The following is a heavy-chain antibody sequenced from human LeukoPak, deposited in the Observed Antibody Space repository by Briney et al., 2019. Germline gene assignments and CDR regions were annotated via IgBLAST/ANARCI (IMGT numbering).Heavy chain of an antibody. Sequence: KPGGSLRLSCAASGFMSSDYYMNWIRQAPGKGLEWVSYISGSSSYTNYADSVKGRFTISRDNAKNSLYLQMNSLRAEDTAVYYCARGARYSGSYYDYWGQGTLVTVSS. CDR1: GFMSSDYY. D-gene: IGHD1-26*01. J-gene: IGHJ4*02. V-gene: IGHV3-11*05. CDR2: ISGSSSYT. CDR3: ARGARYSGSYYDY.